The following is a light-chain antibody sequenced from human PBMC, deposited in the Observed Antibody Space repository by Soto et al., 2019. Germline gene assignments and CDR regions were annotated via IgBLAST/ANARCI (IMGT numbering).Light chain of an antibody. Sequence: DIQMTQSPSTLSASVGDRVTINCRASQSISSWLAWYQQKPGKAPKLLIYDASSLESGVPSRFSGSGSGTEFTLTIRSLQPDDFATYYCQQYNSYSRTFGQGTKVEIK. CDR2: DAS. CDR3: QQYNSYSRT. J-gene: IGKJ1*01. V-gene: IGKV1-5*01. CDR1: QSISSW.